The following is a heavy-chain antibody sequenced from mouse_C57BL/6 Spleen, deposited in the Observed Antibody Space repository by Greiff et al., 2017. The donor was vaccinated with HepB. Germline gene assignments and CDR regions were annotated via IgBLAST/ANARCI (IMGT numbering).Heavy chain of an antibody. J-gene: IGHJ3*01. D-gene: IGHD2-1*01. V-gene: IGHV1-62-2*01. CDR3: ARHEGAGNYEPWFAY. CDR1: GYTFTEYT. Sequence: QVHVKQSGAELVKPGASVKLSCKASGYTFTEYTIHWVKQRSGQGLEWIGWFYPGSGSIKYNEKFKDKATLTADKSSSTVYMELSRLTSEDSAVYFCARHEGAGNYEPWFAYWGQGTLVTVSA. CDR2: FYPGSGSI.